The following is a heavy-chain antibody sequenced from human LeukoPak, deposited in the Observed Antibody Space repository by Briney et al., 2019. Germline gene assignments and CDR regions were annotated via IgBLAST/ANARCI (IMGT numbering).Heavy chain of an antibody. V-gene: IGHV3-7*01. J-gene: IGHJ3*02. CDR3: ARDVVSSSWVLYKDAFDI. CDR1: GFTFSSYW. D-gene: IGHD6-13*01. Sequence: GGSLRLSCAASGFTFSSYWMSWVRQAPGKGLEWVANIKQDGSEKYYVDSVKGRFTISRDNAMNSLYLQMNSLRAEDTAVYYCARDVVSSSWVLYKDAFDIWGQGTMVTVSS. CDR2: IKQDGSEK.